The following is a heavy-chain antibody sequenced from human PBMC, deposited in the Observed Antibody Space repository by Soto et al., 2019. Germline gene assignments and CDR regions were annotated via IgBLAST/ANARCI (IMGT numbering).Heavy chain of an antibody. Sequence: SETLSLTCAVYGGSFSAYYWSWIRQPPGKGLEWIGYIYYSGSTYYNPSLKSRVTISVDTSKNQFSLKLSSVTAADTAVYYCARTSFGELAIDYWGQGTLVTVSS. CDR3: ARTSFGELAIDY. V-gene: IGHV4-34*09. CDR1: GGSFSAYY. D-gene: IGHD3-10*01. J-gene: IGHJ4*02. CDR2: IYYSGST.